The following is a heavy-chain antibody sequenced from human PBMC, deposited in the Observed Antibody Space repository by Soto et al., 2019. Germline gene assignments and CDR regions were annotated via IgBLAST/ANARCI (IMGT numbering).Heavy chain of an antibody. CDR2: IYPGDSDT. J-gene: IGHJ3*02. Sequence: GESLKISCKGSGYIFTNYWIGWVRQMPGKGLEWMGIIYPGDSDTRYSPSFQGQVSISADKSIRTAYLQWSSLKASDTAMYYCARPRHQQRFDAFDIWGQGTMVTVSS. CDR1: GYIFTNYW. CDR3: ARPRHQQRFDAFDI. D-gene: IGHD6-13*01. V-gene: IGHV5-51*01.